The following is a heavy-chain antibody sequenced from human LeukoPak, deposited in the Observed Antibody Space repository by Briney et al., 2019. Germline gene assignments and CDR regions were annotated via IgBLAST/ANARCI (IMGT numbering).Heavy chain of an antibody. CDR1: GFTFSRHW. V-gene: IGHV3-7*01. CDR3: AKGSSRPPNAFDI. J-gene: IGHJ3*02. Sequence: GGSLRLSCAAAGFTFSRHWMSCFRQSPGNGLEWVSSIRQDGSEEHYVDSVEGRFTISRDNAKKSLHRQMKSLRDGDTAVYYCAKGSSRPPNAFDIWGQGTLVTVSS. D-gene: IGHD6-6*01. CDR2: IRQDGSEE.